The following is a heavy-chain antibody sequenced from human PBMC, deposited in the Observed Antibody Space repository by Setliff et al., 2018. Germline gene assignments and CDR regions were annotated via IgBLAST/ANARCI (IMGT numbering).Heavy chain of an antibody. CDR3: ARWTARAVDY. CDR2: ISSSSSYI. J-gene: IGHJ4*02. V-gene: IGHV3-21*04. CDR1: GFTFSTYW. D-gene: IGHD6-6*01. Sequence: PGGSLRLSCAASGFTFSTYWMSWVRQVPGKGLEWVSSISSSSSYIYYADSVQGRFTISRDNAKNSLYLQMSSLRAEDTAVYYCARWTARAVDYWGQGTLVTVSS.